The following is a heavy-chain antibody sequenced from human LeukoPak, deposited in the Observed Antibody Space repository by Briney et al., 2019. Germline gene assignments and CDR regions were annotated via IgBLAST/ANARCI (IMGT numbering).Heavy chain of an antibody. J-gene: IGHJ6*03. D-gene: IGHD6-19*01. CDR3: ARDDPSDSSGWYHLYYYYMDV. CDR1: GYTFTSYA. V-gene: IGHV1-2*02. Sequence: GASVKVSCKASGYTFTSYAMNWVRQAPGQGLEWMGWINPNSGGTNYAQKFQGRVTMTRDTSISTAYMELSRLRSDDTAVYYCARDDPSDSSGWYHLYYYYMDVWGKGTTVTVSS. CDR2: INPNSGGT.